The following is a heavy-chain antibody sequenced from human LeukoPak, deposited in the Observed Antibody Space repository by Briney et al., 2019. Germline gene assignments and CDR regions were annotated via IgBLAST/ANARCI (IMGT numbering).Heavy chain of an antibody. D-gene: IGHD6-13*01. CDR1: GGSISSSSYY. J-gene: IGHJ6*03. Sequence: SETLSLTCTVSGGSISSSSYYWGWIRQPPGKGLEWIGSIYYSGSTYYNPSLKSRVTISVDTSKNQFSLKLSSVTAADTAVYYCARDLRSPYSSSWYEGGNYYMDVWGKGTTVTVSS. CDR2: IYYSGST. CDR3: ARDLRSPYSSSWYEGGNYYMDV. V-gene: IGHV4-39*07.